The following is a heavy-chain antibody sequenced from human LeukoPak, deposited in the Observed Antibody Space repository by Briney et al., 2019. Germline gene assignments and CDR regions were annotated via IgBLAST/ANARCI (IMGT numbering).Heavy chain of an antibody. Sequence: SGGSLRLSCAASGFTVSSNYMSWVRQAPGKGLEWVSVIYSGGSTYYADSVKGRFTISRDNSKNTLYLQMNSLRAEDTAVYYCVRERYSSGWTSGYWGQGTLVTVSS. J-gene: IGHJ4*02. CDR1: GFTVSSNY. V-gene: IGHV3-66*01. D-gene: IGHD6-19*01. CDR3: VRERYSSGWTSGY. CDR2: IYSGGST.